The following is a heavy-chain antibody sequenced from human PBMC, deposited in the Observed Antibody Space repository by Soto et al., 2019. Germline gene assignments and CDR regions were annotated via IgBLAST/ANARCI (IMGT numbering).Heavy chain of an antibody. V-gene: IGHV3-21*01. Sequence: GGSLRLSCAASGFTFSSYSMNWVRQAPGKGLEWVSSISSSSSYIYYADSVKGRFTISRDNAKNSLYLQMNSLRAEDTAVYYCARDIRYGDYGYYYGMDVWGQGTTVTVSS. CDR1: GFTFSSYS. D-gene: IGHD4-17*01. CDR2: ISSSSSYI. J-gene: IGHJ6*02. CDR3: ARDIRYGDYGYYYGMDV.